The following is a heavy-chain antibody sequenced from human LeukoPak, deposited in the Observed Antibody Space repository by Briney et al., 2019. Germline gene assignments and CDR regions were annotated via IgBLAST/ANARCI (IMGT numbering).Heavy chain of an antibody. V-gene: IGHV4-4*02. CDR2: IYHSGST. D-gene: IGHD5-18*01. CDR1: GGSISSSNW. CDR3: ARSRARIQLWPNGNWFDP. J-gene: IGHJ5*02. Sequence: PSGTLSLTCAVSGGSISSSNWWSWVRQPPGKGLEWIGEIYHSGSTNYNPSLKSRVTISVDTSKNQFSLKLSSVTAADTAVYYCARSRARIQLWPNGNWFDPWGQGTLVTVSS.